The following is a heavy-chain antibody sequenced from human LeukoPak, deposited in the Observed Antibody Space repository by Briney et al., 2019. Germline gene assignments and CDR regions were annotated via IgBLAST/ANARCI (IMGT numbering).Heavy chain of an antibody. CDR1: GFTFSSYS. Sequence: GGSLRLSCAASGFTFSSYSMNWVRQAPAKGLEWVSSISSSSSYIYYADSVKGRFTISRDNAKNSLYLQMNSLRAEDTAVYYCARDPYSGSFDFGPFDYWGQGTLVTVSS. J-gene: IGHJ4*02. D-gene: IGHD1-26*01. V-gene: IGHV3-21*01. CDR3: ARDPYSGSFDFGPFDY. CDR2: ISSSSSYI.